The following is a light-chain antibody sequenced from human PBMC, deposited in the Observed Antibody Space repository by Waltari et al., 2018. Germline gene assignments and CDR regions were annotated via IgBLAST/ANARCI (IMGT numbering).Light chain of an antibody. CDR1: SSNIWSNA. J-gene: IGLJ2*01. V-gene: IGLV1-44*01. Sequence: QSALTQPPSASGTPGQRVIISCSGSSSNIWSNAVSWYRQFPGTAPRLLIYSNSEPTSGVPDRFSGSKSGTSASLTISGLQSDDAADYYCATWDDRQTGYVVFGGGTKLTVL. CDR3: ATWDDRQTGYVV. CDR2: SNS.